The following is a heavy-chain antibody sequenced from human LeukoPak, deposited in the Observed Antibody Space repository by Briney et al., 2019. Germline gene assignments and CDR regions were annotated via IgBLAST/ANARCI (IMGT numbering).Heavy chain of an antibody. CDR3: ARDARLAPGWRTDFDY. Sequence: PSETLSLTCTVSGGSISSGGYYWSWIRQHPGKGLEWIGYIYYSGSTYYNPSLKSRVTISVDTSKNQFSLKLSSVTAADTAVYYCARDARLAPGWRTDFDYWGQGTLVTVSS. J-gene: IGHJ4*02. CDR2: IYYSGST. CDR1: GGSISSGGYY. D-gene: IGHD1-1*01. V-gene: IGHV4-31*03.